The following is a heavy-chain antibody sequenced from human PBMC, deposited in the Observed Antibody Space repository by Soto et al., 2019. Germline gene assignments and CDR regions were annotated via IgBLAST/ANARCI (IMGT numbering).Heavy chain of an antibody. J-gene: IGHJ6*02. V-gene: IGHV1-69*13. CDR3: ARDPPYNWNYESHGMDV. CDR1: GGTFSSYA. Sequence: SVKVSCKASGGTFSSYAISWVRQAPGQGLEWMGGIIPIFGTANYAQKFQGRVTITADESTSTAYMELSSLRSEDTAVYYCARDPPYNWNYESHGMDVWGQGTTVTVSS. CDR2: IIPIFGTA. D-gene: IGHD1-7*01.